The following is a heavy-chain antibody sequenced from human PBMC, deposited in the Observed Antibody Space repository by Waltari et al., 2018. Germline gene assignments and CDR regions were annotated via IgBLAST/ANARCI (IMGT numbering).Heavy chain of an antibody. CDR1: GFTFSSYS. CDR2: ISSSSSTI. J-gene: IGHJ4*02. V-gene: IGHV3-48*04. D-gene: IGHD5-12*01. Sequence: EVQLVESGGGLVQPGGSLRLSCAASGFTFSSYSMKWVRQAPGKGLEWVSYISSSSSTIYYADSVKGRFTISRDNAKNSLYLQMNSLRAEDTAVYYCARGPREYSGYGDLGAYWGQGTLVTVSS. CDR3: ARGPREYSGYGDLGAY.